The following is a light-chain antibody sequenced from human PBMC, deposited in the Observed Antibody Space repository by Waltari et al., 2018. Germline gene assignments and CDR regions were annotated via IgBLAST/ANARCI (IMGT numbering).Light chain of an antibody. Sequence: EIVLTQSPGTLSLSPGDRATLSCRASQSVSSTYLAWYQQKPGQAPGLLIYGASSRATGIPDRFSGSGSGTDFTLTINRLEPEDFAVYYCQHYSSSSWTFGQGTKVEIK. CDR3: QHYSSSSWT. CDR1: QSVSSTY. J-gene: IGKJ1*01. CDR2: GAS. V-gene: IGKV3-20*01.